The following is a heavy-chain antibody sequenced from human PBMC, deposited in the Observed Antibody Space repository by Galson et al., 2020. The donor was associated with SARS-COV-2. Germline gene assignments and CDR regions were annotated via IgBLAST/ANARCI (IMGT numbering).Heavy chain of an antibody. Sequence: GESLKISCAASGFTFRSYWMSWVRQAPGKGLEWVANIKQDGSEKYYVDSVKGRFTISRDNAKNSLYLQMNSLRAEDTAVYYCARDPVAGRFDYWGQGTLVTVSS. J-gene: IGHJ4*02. CDR3: ARDPVAGRFDY. V-gene: IGHV3-7*01. D-gene: IGHD6-19*01. CDR2: IKQDGSEK. CDR1: GFTFRSYW.